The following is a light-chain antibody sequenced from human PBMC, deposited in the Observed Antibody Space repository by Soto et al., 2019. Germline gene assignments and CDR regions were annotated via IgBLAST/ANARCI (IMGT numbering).Light chain of an antibody. CDR1: SSDVGRYDR. Sequence: QSVLTQPPSVSGSPGQSVTISCTGTSSDVGRYDRVSRYQQSPGTAPKLIIYEVTNRPSGVPDRFSGSKSGNTASLTISGLQAEDEADFYCSSYTSSSRYIFGTGTKLTVL. V-gene: IGLV2-18*02. CDR2: EVT. CDR3: SSYTSSSRYI. J-gene: IGLJ1*01.